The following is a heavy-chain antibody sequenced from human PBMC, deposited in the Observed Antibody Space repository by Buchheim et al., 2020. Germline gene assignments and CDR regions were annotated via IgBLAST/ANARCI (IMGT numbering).Heavy chain of an antibody. D-gene: IGHD6-6*01. J-gene: IGHJ6*02. CDR3: ARERWGSSSSAEYYYYGMDV. CDR2: ISSSSSYI. Sequence: EVQLVESGGGLVKPGGSLRLSCAASGFTFSSYSMNWVRQAPGKGLEWVSSISSSSSYIYYADSVKGRLTISRDNAKNSLYLQMNSRRAEDTAVYYCARERWGSSSSAEYYYYGMDVWGQGTT. CDR1: GFTFSSYS. V-gene: IGHV3-21*01.